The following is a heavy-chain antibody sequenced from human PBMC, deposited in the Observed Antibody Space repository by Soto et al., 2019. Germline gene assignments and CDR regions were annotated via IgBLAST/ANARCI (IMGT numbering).Heavy chain of an antibody. CDR1: GFSFNVYY. J-gene: IGHJ3*01. V-gene: IGHV3-11*01. D-gene: IGHD6-19*01. CDR3: ARDRAGTRTFPHNTFNL. CDR2: ISILGDST. Sequence: PGGSLRLSCAASGFSFNVYYMTWIRQAPGSGLEWVASISILGDSTYYADSVKGRFTISRDNVQSSLYLQMDTPRPEDTAVYYCARDRAGTRTFPHNTFNLWGQGTTVTVAS.